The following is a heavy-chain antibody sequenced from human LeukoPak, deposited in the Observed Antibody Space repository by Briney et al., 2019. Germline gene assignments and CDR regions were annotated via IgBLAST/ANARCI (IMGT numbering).Heavy chain of an antibody. D-gene: IGHD2-2*01. Sequence: GASVKVSCKASGYTFTTYSLARVRQAPGQSLEWMGWISVNNGGTNYAQSFQDRVTLTRDTSTNTAYLELRSLRSDDTAIIYCATATQPRGYFLHWGQGTLVTVSS. CDR2: ISVNNGGT. V-gene: IGHV1-18*01. CDR3: ATATQPRGYFLH. J-gene: IGHJ1*01. CDR1: GYTFTTYS.